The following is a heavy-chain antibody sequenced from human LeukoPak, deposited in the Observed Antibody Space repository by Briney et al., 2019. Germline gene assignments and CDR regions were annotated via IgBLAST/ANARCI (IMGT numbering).Heavy chain of an antibody. D-gene: IGHD3-22*01. CDR3: ASPYYDSSGPSDY. CDR2: INHSGST. V-gene: IGHV4-34*01. J-gene: IGHJ4*02. CDR1: GGSFSGYY. Sequence: SETLSLTCAVYGGSFSGYYWSWIRQPPGKGLEWIGEINHSGSTNYNPSLKSRVTISVDTSKNQFSLKLSSVTAADTAVYYCASPYYDSSGPSDYWGQGTLVTVSS.